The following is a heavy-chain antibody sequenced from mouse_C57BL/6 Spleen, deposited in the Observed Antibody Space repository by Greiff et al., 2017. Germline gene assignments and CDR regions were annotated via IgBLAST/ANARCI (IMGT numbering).Heavy chain of an antibody. J-gene: IGHJ3*01. V-gene: IGHV1-76*01. D-gene: IGHD1-1*01. CDR1: GYTFTDYY. CDR3: AYYGSSYGMAY. Sequence: QVQLKESGAELVRPGASVKLSCKASGYTFTDYYINWVKQRPGQGLEWIARIYPGSGNTYYNEKFKGKATLTAEKSSSTAYMQLSSLTSEDSAVYFCAYYGSSYGMAYWGQGTLVTVSA. CDR2: IYPGSGNT.